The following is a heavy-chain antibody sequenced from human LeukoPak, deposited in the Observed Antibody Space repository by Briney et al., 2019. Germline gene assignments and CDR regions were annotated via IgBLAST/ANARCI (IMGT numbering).Heavy chain of an antibody. D-gene: IGHD6-13*01. CDR1: GFTFSSYA. CDR2: ISYDGSNK. Sequence: SLRLSCAASGFTFSSYAMHWVRQAPGKGLEWVAVISYDGSNKYYADSVKGRFTISGDNSKNTLYLQMNSLRAEDTAVYYCAKDRVAAAGDYYYYYMDVWGKGTTVTISS. V-gene: IGHV3-30*14. CDR3: AKDRVAAAGDYYYYYMDV. J-gene: IGHJ6*03.